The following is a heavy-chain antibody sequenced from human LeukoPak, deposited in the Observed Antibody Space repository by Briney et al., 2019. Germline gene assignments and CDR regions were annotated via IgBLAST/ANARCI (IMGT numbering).Heavy chain of an antibody. Sequence: GGSLRLSCAASGFTFSDAWMSWVRQAPGKGLEWVSSISSSSSYIYYADSVKGRFTISRDNAKNSLYLQMNSLRAEDTAVYYCAAYDSDQGGLDYWGQGVLVTVSS. CDR1: GFTFSDAW. V-gene: IGHV3-21*01. CDR2: ISSSSSYI. J-gene: IGHJ4*02. D-gene: IGHD3-22*01. CDR3: AAYDSDQGGLDY.